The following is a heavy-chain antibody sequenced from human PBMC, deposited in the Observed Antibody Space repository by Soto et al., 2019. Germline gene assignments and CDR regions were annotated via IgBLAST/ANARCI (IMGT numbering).Heavy chain of an antibody. V-gene: IGHV1-3*01. D-gene: IGHD2-15*01. J-gene: IGHJ4*02. Sequence: QVQLVQSGAAVKKPGASVKVSCKASGYTFTSYAMHWVRQAPGQRLEWMGWINAGNGNTKYSQKFQGRVTITRDTSASTAYMRLSSLRSEDTAVYYCARDEEYCSGGSCAPCDYWGQGTLVTVSS. CDR1: GYTFTSYA. CDR2: INAGNGNT. CDR3: ARDEEYCSGGSCAPCDY.